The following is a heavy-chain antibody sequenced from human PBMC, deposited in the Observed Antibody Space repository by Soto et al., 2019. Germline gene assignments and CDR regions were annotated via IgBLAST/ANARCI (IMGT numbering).Heavy chain of an antibody. CDR2: IKSDGSGT. CDR1: GFTFSSYW. Sequence: EVQLVESGGGLVQPGGSLTLSCAASGFTFSSYWMHWVRQAPGKGLVWVSRIKSDGSGTFYADSVKGRLTISRDNARNTLYLQITSLRAAATAVYFCVRGDDDQYDGNGYLGRHWGQGTLVTVSS. D-gene: IGHD3-22*01. CDR3: VRGDDDQYDGNGYLGRH. J-gene: IGHJ4*02. V-gene: IGHV3-74*01.